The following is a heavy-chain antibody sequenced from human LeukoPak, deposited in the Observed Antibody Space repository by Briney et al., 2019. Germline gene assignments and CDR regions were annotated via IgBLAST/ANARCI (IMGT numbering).Heavy chain of an antibody. CDR2: LSGSGSTT. D-gene: IGHD6-13*01. V-gene: IGHV3-23*01. J-gene: IGHJ4*02. CDR3: AKDRYSSSWYYFDY. Sequence: GGSLRLSCAASGFTFSSYAMSWVRQAPGKGLEWASTLSGSGSTTYYADSVKGRFTISRDNSKNTLYLQMNSLRADDTAVYFCAKDRYSSSWYYFDYWGQGTLVTVSS. CDR1: GFTFSSYA.